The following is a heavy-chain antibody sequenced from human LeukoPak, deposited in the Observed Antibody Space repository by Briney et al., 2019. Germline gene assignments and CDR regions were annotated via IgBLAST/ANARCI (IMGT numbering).Heavy chain of an antibody. J-gene: IGHJ4*02. CDR3: ARARSAFGVVIIPFDY. Sequence: ASAKVSCKASGYTFTSYGISWVRQAPGQGLEWMGWISAYNGNTNYAQKLQGRVTMTTDTSTSTAYMELRSLRSDDTAVYYCARARSAFGVVIIPFDYWGQGTLVTVSS. CDR1: GYTFTSYG. V-gene: IGHV1-18*01. D-gene: IGHD3-3*01. CDR2: ISAYNGNT.